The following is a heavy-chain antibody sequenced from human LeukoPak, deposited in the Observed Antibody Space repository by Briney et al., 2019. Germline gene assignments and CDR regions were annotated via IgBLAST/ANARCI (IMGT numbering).Heavy chain of an antibody. CDR1: GYSISSGYY. CDR3: ARDGYSSSWRNYYYYYYMDV. Sequence: SETPSLTCTVSGYSISSGYYWGWIRQPPGKGLEWIGSIYHSGSTYYNPSLKSRVTISVDTSKNQFSLKLSSVTAADTAVYYCARDGYSSSWRNYYYYYYMDVWGKGTTVTVSS. J-gene: IGHJ6*03. CDR2: IYHSGST. D-gene: IGHD6-13*01. V-gene: IGHV4-38-2*02.